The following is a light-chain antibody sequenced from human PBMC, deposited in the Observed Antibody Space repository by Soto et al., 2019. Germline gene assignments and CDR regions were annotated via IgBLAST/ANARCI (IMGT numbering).Light chain of an antibody. Sequence: EIVLTQSPGTLSLSPGDRATLSCRASQSVSSTYLAWFQQKPGQTPRLLIYDASSRAPGIPDRFSGSGSGTDFTLTISRLEPEDFAVYYCQQYGSSPFTFGPGTKVDIK. V-gene: IGKV3-20*01. CDR3: QQYGSSPFT. CDR1: QSVSSTY. J-gene: IGKJ3*01. CDR2: DAS.